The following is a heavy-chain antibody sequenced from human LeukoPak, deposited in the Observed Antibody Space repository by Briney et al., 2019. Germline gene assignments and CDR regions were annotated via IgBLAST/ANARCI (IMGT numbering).Heavy chain of an antibody. J-gene: IGHJ4*02. CDR1: GFTFSSYS. Sequence: GGSLRLSCAASGFTFSSYSMNWVRQAPGKGLEWVSSISSSSSYICYADSVKGRFTISRDNAKNSLYLQMNSLRAEDTAVYYCARVGGLRASDYWGQGTLVTVSS. V-gene: IGHV3-21*01. CDR3: ARVGGLRASDY. D-gene: IGHD3-16*01. CDR2: ISSSSSYI.